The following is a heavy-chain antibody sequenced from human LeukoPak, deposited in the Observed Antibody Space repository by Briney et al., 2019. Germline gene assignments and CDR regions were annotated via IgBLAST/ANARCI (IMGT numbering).Heavy chain of an antibody. CDR3: ARDLSGSYMSDY. J-gene: IGHJ4*02. CDR1: GFTFSSYV. Sequence: GGSLRLSCAASGFTFSSYVMSWVRQAPGKGLEWVSTISGSGDTSYYADSVKGRFTISRDNSKNTLYLQMNSLTDEDTAVYYCARDLSGSYMSDYWGQGTLVTVSS. D-gene: IGHD3-10*01. V-gene: IGHV3-23*01. CDR2: ISGSGDTS.